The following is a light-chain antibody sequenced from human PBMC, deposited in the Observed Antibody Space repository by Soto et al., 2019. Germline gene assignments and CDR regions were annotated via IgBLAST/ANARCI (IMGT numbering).Light chain of an antibody. J-gene: IGLJ1*01. Sequence: QSVLTQPPSASGSPGQSVTISCTGTSSDVGGYNYVSWYQHHPGKAPKLIIYEVYKRPSGVPDHFSGSKSGNTAALTVSGLQAEDEADYYCSSYVGTNSYVFGTGTKSPS. CDR2: EVY. CDR3: SSYVGTNSYV. V-gene: IGLV2-8*01. CDR1: SSDVGGYNY.